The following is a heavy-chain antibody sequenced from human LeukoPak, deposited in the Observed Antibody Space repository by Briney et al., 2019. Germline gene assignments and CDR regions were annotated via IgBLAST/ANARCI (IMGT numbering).Heavy chain of an antibody. V-gene: IGHV3-21*01. Sequence: GGSLRLSCAASGFTFSSYSMEWVRQAPGKGLEWVSSISSGSTYIYYADSVKGRFTISRDNAKNSLYLQMNSVRVEDTAVYYCTRTSGSGSDWGQGTLVTVSS. CDR2: ISSGSTYI. CDR3: TRTSGSGSD. J-gene: IGHJ4*02. D-gene: IGHD3-10*01. CDR1: GFTFSSYS.